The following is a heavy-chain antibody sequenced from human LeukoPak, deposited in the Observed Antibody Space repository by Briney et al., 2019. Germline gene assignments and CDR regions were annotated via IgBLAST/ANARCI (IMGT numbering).Heavy chain of an antibody. D-gene: IGHD5-18*01. CDR2: IYTSGST. Sequence: SETLSLTSTVSGNSISSGDYYWSWIRQPAGKGLEWIGRIYTSGSTNYNPSLKSRVTISGDTSKNQFSLKLSSVTAADTAVYYCARRGYSYGSGLLYYYYYMDVWGKGTTVTVSS. CDR3: ARRGYSYGSGLLYYYYYMDV. CDR1: GNSISSGDYY. J-gene: IGHJ6*03. V-gene: IGHV4-61*02.